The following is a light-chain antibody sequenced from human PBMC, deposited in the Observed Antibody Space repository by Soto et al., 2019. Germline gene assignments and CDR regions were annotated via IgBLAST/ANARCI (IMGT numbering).Light chain of an antibody. Sequence: QSVLTQPPSASGTPGQRVTISCSGSSSNIGTNSVNWYQQLPGTAPKVLIYNTNERPSGVPDRFSGSKSGTSASLAISGLQAEDEADYYCCSYAGSYLWVFGGGTKLTVL. CDR3: CSYAGSYLWV. CDR2: NTN. V-gene: IGLV1-44*01. J-gene: IGLJ3*02. CDR1: SSNIGTNS.